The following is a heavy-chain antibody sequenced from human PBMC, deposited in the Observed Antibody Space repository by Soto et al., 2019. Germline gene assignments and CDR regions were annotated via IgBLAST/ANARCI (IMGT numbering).Heavy chain of an antibody. J-gene: IGHJ5*02. CDR1: GFTFSNYA. CDR3: AKDSGGLASGYTSSWEWFDP. Sequence: EVQLLESGGGLVQPGGSLRLSCAASGFTFSNYAMSWVRQAPGKGLECVSVISASGGSTYHADSVKGRFTISRDNSKNTLYLQMNSLGAEDTAVYYCAKDSGGLASGYTSSWEWFDPWGQGTLVTVSS. V-gene: IGHV3-23*01. CDR2: ISASGGST. D-gene: IGHD6-13*01.